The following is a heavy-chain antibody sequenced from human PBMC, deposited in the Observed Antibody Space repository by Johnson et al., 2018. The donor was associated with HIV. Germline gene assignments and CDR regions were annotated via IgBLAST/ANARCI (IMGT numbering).Heavy chain of an antibody. J-gene: IGHJ3*01. D-gene: IGHD5-24*01. CDR2: INWNGGST. CDR3: ARDGPWLQSQRDAFDF. V-gene: IGHV3-20*04. Sequence: VQLVESGGGVVRPGGSLRLSCAASGFTFDEYGMSWVRQAPGKGLEWVSGINWNGGSTGYADSMKGRFTISRDNSRKTLYLQMNSLRVEDTAVYYCARDGPWLQSQRDAFDFWGQGTMVTVSS. CDR1: GFTFDEYG.